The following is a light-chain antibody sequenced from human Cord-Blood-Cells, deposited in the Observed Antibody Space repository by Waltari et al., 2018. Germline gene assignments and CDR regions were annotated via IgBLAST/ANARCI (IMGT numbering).Light chain of an antibody. CDR3: QQSYSTPYT. V-gene: IGKV1-39*01. J-gene: IGKJ2*01. Sequence: DIQMTQSPSSLSASVGDRVTITCQASQSISSYLNWYQQKPGKAPKLLIYAASSLPSGVPSRFSGGGSGTDFTLTISSLQPEDFATYYCQQSYSTPYTFGQGTKLEIK. CDR2: AAS. CDR1: QSISSY.